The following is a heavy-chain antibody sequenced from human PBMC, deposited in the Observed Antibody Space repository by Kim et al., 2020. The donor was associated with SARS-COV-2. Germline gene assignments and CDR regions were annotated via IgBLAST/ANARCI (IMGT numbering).Heavy chain of an antibody. J-gene: IGHJ4*02. CDR3: AGGADGSTYQQLGYDY. CDR1: GGSFSGYY. V-gene: IGHV4-34*01. CDR2: INHSGST. D-gene: IGHD6-13*01. Sequence: SETLSLTCAVYGGSFSGYYWSWIRQPPGKGLEWIGEINHSGSTNYNPSLKSRVTISVDTSKNQFSLKLSSVTAADTAVYYCAGGADGSTYQQLGYDYWGQGTLVTVSS.